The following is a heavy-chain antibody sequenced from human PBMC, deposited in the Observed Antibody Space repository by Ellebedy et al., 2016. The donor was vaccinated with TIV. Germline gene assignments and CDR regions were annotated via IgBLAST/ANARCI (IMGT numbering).Heavy chain of an antibody. D-gene: IGHD6-19*01. V-gene: IGHV4-39*07. CDR3: ARGYSSGWYNWFDP. Sequence: MPGGSLRLSCAVSGDSMTSNYYWGWIRQPPGKGLEWIGSISYSGSTYYNSSLQSRVTISVDTSKSQFSLKLSSVTAADTAVYYCARGYSSGWYNWFDPWGQGTLVTVSS. J-gene: IGHJ5*02. CDR1: GDSMTSNYY. CDR2: ISYSGST.